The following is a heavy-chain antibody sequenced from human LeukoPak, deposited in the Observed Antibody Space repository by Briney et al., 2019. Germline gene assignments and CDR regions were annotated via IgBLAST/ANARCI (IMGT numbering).Heavy chain of an antibody. CDR3: ARGGGSYLFLGY. Sequence: GASVKVSCKASGYTFTSYDINWVRQATGQGLEWMGWMNPNSGNTGYAQKFQGRVTMTRNTSISTAYMELSRLRSDDTAVYYCARGGGSYLFLGYWGQGTLVTVSS. V-gene: IGHV1-8*01. CDR1: GYTFTSYD. D-gene: IGHD1-26*01. J-gene: IGHJ4*02. CDR2: MNPNSGNT.